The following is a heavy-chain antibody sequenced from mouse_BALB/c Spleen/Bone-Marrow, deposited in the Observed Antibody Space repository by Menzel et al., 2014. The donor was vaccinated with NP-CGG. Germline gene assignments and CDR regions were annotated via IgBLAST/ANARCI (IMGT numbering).Heavy chain of an antibody. CDR1: GFDFSRYW. V-gene: IGHV4-1*02. D-gene: IGHD1-2*01. J-gene: IGHJ3*01. Sequence: VQGVESGGGLVQPGGSLKLSCAASGFDFSRYWMTWVRQAPGKGLEWIGEINPDSSTINYTPSLKDKFIISRDNAKNXLYLQMSKVRSEDTALYYCARNYYYGYVAYWGQGTLVTVSA. CDR2: INPDSSTI. CDR3: ARNYYYGYVAY.